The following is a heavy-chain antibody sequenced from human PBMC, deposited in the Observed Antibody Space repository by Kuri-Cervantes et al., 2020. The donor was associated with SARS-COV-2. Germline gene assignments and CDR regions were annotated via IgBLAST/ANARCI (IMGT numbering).Heavy chain of an antibody. CDR2: IIPIFGTA. D-gene: IGHD3-3*01. J-gene: IGHJ5*02. V-gene: IGHV1-69*05. CDR1: GGTFSSYA. CDR3: ARSLLGVVTHHWFDP. Sequence: SVKVSCKASGGTFSSYAISWVRQAPGQGLEWMGGIIPIFGTANYAQKFQGRVTITTDESTSTAYMELSSLRSEDTAVYYCARSLLGVVTHHWFDPWGQGTLVTVSS.